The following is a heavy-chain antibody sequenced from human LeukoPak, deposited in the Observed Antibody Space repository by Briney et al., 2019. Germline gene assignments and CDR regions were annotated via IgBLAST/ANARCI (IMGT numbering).Heavy chain of an antibody. CDR1: GFTFSSYA. D-gene: IGHD3-22*01. V-gene: IGHV3-23*01. CDR3: AKDLVGGDYYDSSVPWDY. Sequence: GGSLRLSCAASGFTFSSYAMSWVRQAPGKGLEWVSAISGSGGSTYYADPVKGRFTISRDNSTNTLYLQMNSLRAEDTAVYYCAKDLVGGDYYDSSVPWDYWGQGTLVTVSS. J-gene: IGHJ4*02. CDR2: ISGSGGST.